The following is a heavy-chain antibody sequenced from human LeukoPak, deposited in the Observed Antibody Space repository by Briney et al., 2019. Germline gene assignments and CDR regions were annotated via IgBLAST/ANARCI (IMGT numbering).Heavy chain of an antibody. CDR3: FSSSWPFDY. CDR2: ISGSGGST. D-gene: IGHD6-13*01. Sequence: GGSLRLSCAASGFTFSSYAMSWVRQAPGKGLEWVSAISGSGGSTYYADSVKGRFTISRDNAKNSLYLQMNSLRAEDTAVYYCFSSSWPFDYWGQGTLVTVSS. J-gene: IGHJ4*02. V-gene: IGHV3-23*01. CDR1: GFTFSSYA.